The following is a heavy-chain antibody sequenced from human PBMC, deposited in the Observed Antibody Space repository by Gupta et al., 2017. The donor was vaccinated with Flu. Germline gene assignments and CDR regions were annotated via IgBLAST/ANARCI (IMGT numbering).Heavy chain of an antibody. CDR2: IDWDDDK. CDR3: VRILREYSGSGSYYGFDY. V-gene: IGHV2-70*01. Sequence: QVTLRESGPALVKPTQTLTLTCTFSGFSLSDSGVCVSWIRQPPGKXLEWLALIDWDDDKFYSTSLKTRLTISKDTSKSQVVLMMTNMDPADTATYYCVRILREYSGSGSYYGFDYWGQGTLVTVSS. CDR1: GFSLSDSGVC. D-gene: IGHD3-10*01. J-gene: IGHJ4*02.